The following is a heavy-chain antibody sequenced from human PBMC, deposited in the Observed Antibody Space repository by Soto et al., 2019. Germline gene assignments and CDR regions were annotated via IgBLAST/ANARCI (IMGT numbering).Heavy chain of an antibody. CDR3: ARSVFP. J-gene: IGHJ5*02. CDR2: IYYIKTT. Sequence: QVQLQESGPGLVKPSQRLSLTCTVSGGSISSGGYYWSWIRQHPGKGLEWIVYIYYIKTTYYNPSLKSRVTISLVTSKNQFSLKLTSVTAADTAGYYCARSVFPGGHGTLVTVSS. V-gene: IGHV4-31*03. CDR1: GGSISSGGYY.